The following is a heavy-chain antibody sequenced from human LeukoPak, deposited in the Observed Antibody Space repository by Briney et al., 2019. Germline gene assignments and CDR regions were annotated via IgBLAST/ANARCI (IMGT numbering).Heavy chain of an antibody. CDR3: ARDVDIVVVPAAMEDDAFDI. J-gene: IGHJ3*02. V-gene: IGHV1-18*04. CDR1: GYTFTSYG. Sequence: ASVKVSCKASGYTFTSYGISWVRQAPGQGLEWMGWISAYNGNTNYAQKLQGRVTMTTDTSTSTAYMELRSLRSDDTAVYYCARDVDIVVVPAAMEDDAFDIWGQGTMVTVSS. D-gene: IGHD2-2*01. CDR2: ISAYNGNT.